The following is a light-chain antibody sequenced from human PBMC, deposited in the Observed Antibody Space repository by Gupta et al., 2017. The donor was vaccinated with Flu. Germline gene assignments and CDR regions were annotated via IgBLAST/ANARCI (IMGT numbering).Light chain of an antibody. CDR3: QQYNNGPCVT. Sequence: IVLTQSPATLSVSPGESATLSCGASQSVRTNVAWYQQKPGQAPRLIIYGSSTRATDVPARFRGSGSGTEFTLTISSLQSEDFAVYEWQQYNNGPCVTFGGGTKVEIK. CDR1: QSVRTN. V-gene: IGKV3-15*01. CDR2: GSS. J-gene: IGKJ4*01.